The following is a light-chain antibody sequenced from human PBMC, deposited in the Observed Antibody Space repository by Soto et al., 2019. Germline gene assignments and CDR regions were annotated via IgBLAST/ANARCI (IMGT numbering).Light chain of an antibody. Sequence: EIVLTQSPATLSLSPGERATLSCRASQSVNSYLAWYQQKHGQAPRLLIYDASNRATGFPARFSGSGSGTGFTLTISSLDPEEFAFYYCQQRSNWPLSWTFGQRTNEEI. CDR3: QQRSNWPLSWT. J-gene: IGKJ1*01. V-gene: IGKV3-11*01. CDR2: DAS. CDR1: QSVNSY.